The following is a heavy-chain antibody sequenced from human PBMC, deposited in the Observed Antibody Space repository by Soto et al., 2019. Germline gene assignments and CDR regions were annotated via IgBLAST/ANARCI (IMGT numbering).Heavy chain of an antibody. V-gene: IGHV4-59*08. Sequence: PSETLSLTCTVSGGSISNYYWTWIRQPPGKGLEWIGYIYYSGSTNYNPSLKSRVTISVDTSKNQFSLKLSSVTAADTAVYYCARHFSVDYFDYWGQGALVTVSS. CDR1: GGSISNYY. CDR3: ARHFSVDYFDY. CDR2: IYYSGST. J-gene: IGHJ4*02.